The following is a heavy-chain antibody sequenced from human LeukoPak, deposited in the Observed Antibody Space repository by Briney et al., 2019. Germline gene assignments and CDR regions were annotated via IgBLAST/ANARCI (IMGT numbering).Heavy chain of an antibody. CDR1: GYSISSGYY. CDR3: ARESTVAGKTLFDY. CDR2: IYHSGST. Sequence: ASEALSLTCSVYGYSISSGYYWGWIRQPPGKGLEWIGSIYHSGSTYYNPSLESRVTISVDTSKNQFSLKLSSVTAADTAVYYCARESTVAGKTLFDYWGQGTLVTVSS. J-gene: IGHJ4*02. D-gene: IGHD6-19*01. V-gene: IGHV4-38-2*02.